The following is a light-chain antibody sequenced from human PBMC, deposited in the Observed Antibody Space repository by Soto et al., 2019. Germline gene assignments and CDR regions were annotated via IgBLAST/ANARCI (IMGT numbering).Light chain of an antibody. Sequence: DIQMTQSPSTLSASVGDRVTITCRASQTIFNWLAWYQRKPGRAPNLLIYDASSLQSGVPSTFSGSGSGTEFTLTISSLQPGDFATYYCQQYNSYSEAFGQGTKVELK. CDR2: DAS. J-gene: IGKJ1*01. CDR1: QTIFNW. V-gene: IGKV1-5*01. CDR3: QQYNSYSEA.